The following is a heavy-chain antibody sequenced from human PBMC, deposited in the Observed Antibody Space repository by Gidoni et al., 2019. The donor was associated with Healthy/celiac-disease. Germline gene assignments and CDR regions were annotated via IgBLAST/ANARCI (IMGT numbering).Heavy chain of an antibody. V-gene: IGHV3-9*01. Sequence: EVQLVESGGGLVQPGRSLRLSCAASGFTFDDYAMHWVRQAPGKGLEWVSGISWNSGSIGYADSVKGRFTISRDNAKNSLYLQMNSLRAEDTALYYCAKDKGDSWDYWGQGTLVTVSS. CDR3: AKDKGDSWDY. D-gene: IGHD3-10*01. CDR2: ISWNSGSI. CDR1: GFTFDDYA. J-gene: IGHJ4*02.